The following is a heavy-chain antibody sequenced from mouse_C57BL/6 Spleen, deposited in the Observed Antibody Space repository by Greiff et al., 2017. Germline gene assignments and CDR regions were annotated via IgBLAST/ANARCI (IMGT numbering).Heavy chain of an antibody. CDR2: IYPGSGNT. V-gene: IGHV1-76*01. CDR1: GYTFTDYY. J-gene: IGHJ2*01. D-gene: IGHD3-2*02. CDR3: ARGMGTGYPFDY. Sequence: VQLQQSGAELVRPGASVKLSCKASGYTFTDYYINWVKQRPGQGLEWIARIYPGSGNTYYNEKFKGKATLTAEKSSSTAYMQLSSLTSEDSAVYFCARGMGTGYPFDYWGQGTTLTVSS.